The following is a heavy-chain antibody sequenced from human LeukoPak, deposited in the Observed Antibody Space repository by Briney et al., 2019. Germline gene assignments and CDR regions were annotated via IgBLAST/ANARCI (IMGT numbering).Heavy chain of an antibody. Sequence: PGGSLRLSCAASGFSFSTYGMHWVRQAPGKGLEWVTFIWSDGNEKYYAGSVKGRFTTSRDNSKSTLFLQMNSLRGEDTAVYYCSQERDRRGYFDYWGQGTLVTVSS. J-gene: IGHJ4*02. D-gene: IGHD2-15*01. CDR3: SQERDRRGYFDY. V-gene: IGHV3-30*02. CDR1: GFSFSTYG. CDR2: IWSDGNEK.